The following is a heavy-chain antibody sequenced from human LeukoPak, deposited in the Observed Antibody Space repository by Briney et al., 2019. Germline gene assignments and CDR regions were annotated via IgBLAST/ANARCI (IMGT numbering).Heavy chain of an antibody. V-gene: IGHV3-30-3*01. Sequence: GGSLRLSCAASGFTFSSYAMHWVRQAPGKGLEWVAVISYDGSNKYYADSVKGRFTISRDNSKNTLYLQMNSLKAEDTAIYFCATHQGHFYFDYWGQGTLVTVSS. CDR1: GFTFSSYA. D-gene: IGHD3-3*02. J-gene: IGHJ4*02. CDR2: ISYDGSNK. CDR3: ATHQGHFYFDY.